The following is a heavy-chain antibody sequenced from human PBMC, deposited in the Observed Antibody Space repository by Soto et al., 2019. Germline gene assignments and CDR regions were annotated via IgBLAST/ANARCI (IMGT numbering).Heavy chain of an antibody. Sequence: GGSLRLSCAASGFTFSSYSMNWVRQAPGKGLEWVSSISSSSSYIYYADSVKGRFTISRGNAKNSLSLQMNSLRADDTAVYSCPIASRIVGATEMVYWGLEAL. J-gene: IGHJ4*02. CDR1: GFTFSSYS. CDR3: PIASRIVGATEMVY. D-gene: IGHD1-26*01. V-gene: IGHV3-21*01. CDR2: ISSSSSYI.